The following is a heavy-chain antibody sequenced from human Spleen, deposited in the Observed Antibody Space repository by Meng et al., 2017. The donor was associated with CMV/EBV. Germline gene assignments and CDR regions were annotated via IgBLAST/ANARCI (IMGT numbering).Heavy chain of an antibody. D-gene: IGHD3-3*01. J-gene: IGHJ4*02. V-gene: IGHV1-2*02. CDR2: INPNTGGT. Sequence: ASVKDSCKAAGYTFSTYYMHWVRQAPGQRLEWMGWINPNTGGTNYAQNFQGRVTMTRDTSITTVYMELSRLRSDDTAVYYCARGRIGGLRFLGDYWGQGTLVTVSS. CDR1: GYTFSTYY. CDR3: ARGRIGGLRFLGDY.